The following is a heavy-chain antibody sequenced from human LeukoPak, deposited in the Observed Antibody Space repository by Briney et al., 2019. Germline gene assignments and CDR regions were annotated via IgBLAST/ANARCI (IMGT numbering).Heavy chain of an antibody. D-gene: IGHD3-10*01. CDR3: TTESRMVRGIDYYGMDV. CDR2: IKSKTDGGTT. J-gene: IGHJ6*02. Sequence: GGSLRLSCAASGFTFSNAWMSWVRQAPGKGLEWVGRIKSKTDGGTTDYAAPVKGRFTISRDDSKNTLYLQMNSLKTEDTAVYYCTTESRMVRGIDYYGMDVWGQGTTVTVSS. V-gene: IGHV3-15*01. CDR1: GFTFSNAW.